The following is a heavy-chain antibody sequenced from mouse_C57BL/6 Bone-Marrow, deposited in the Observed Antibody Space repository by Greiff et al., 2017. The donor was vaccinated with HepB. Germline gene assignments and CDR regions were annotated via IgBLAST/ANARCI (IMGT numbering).Heavy chain of an antibody. Sequence: VQLQQSGAELVRPGTSVKVSCKASGYAFTNYLIEWVKQRPGQGLEWIGVINPGSGGTNYNEKFKGKATLTADKSSSIAYMQLSSLTSEDSAVYFCARRWLLLHFDYWGQGTTLTVSS. D-gene: IGHD2-3*01. J-gene: IGHJ2*01. CDR1: GYAFTNYL. CDR2: INPGSGGT. V-gene: IGHV1-54*01. CDR3: ARRWLLLHFDY.